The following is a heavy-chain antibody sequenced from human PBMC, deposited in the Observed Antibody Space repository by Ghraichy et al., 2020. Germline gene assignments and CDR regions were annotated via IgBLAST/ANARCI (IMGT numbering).Heavy chain of an antibody. V-gene: IGHV4-34*01. CDR3: ARARANSYSSSWFRTTRGNWFDP. Sequence: SETLSLTCAVYGGSFSGYYWSWIRQPPGKGLEWIGEINHSGSTNYNPSLKSRVTISVDTSKNQFSLKLSSVTAADTAVYYCARARANSYSSSWFRTTRGNWFDPWGQGTLVTVSS. CDR1: GGSFSGYY. J-gene: IGHJ5*02. CDR2: INHSGST. D-gene: IGHD6-13*01.